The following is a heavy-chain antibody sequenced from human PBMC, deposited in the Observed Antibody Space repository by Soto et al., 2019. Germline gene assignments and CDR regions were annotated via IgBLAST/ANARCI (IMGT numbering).Heavy chain of an antibody. Sequence: GGSLRLSCPASGFTFRDYFMSWVRQAPGKGLEWVSGISASGGSSYDVDSVRGRFTISRDNSKNTLFLQMNSLTDEDTAVYYCAKGGDYWSGFSPDWGQGTLVTVSS. J-gene: IGHJ4*02. CDR2: ISASGGSS. CDR1: GFTFRDYF. D-gene: IGHD3-3*01. CDR3: AKGGDYWSGFSPD. V-gene: IGHV3-23*01.